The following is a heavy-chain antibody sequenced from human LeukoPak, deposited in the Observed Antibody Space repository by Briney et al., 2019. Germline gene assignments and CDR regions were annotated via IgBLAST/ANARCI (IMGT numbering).Heavy chain of an antibody. J-gene: IGHJ4*02. CDR2: IGNTET. CDR3: AKDWIQFNRVFDCFDS. D-gene: IGHD5-18*01. V-gene: IGHV3-23*01. Sequence: PGGSLRLSCEASGLTFDIYSMSWVRQAPGKGLEWVATIGNTETFYADSVTGRFTISRDNSKNTVNLQMNRLRVEDTAIYYCAKDWIQFNRVFDCFDSWGQGTLVTVSS. CDR1: GLTFDIYS.